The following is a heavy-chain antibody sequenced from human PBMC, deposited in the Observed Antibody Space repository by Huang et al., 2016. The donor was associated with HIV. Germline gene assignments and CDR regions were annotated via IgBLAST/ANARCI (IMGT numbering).Heavy chain of an antibody. Sequence: EVQLVESGGGLIQPGRSLRLSCAASGFTLDDYAMHWVRQAPGKGLEEVSGISWNSGSINYADSIKGRFTISRDSAKNSLYLQMNSLRAEDTALYYCAKDEDSSWPFGWFDPWGQGTLVTVSS. J-gene: IGHJ5*02. CDR3: AKDEDSSWPFGWFDP. V-gene: IGHV3-9*01. CDR2: ISWNSGSI. D-gene: IGHD6-13*01. CDR1: GFTLDDYA.